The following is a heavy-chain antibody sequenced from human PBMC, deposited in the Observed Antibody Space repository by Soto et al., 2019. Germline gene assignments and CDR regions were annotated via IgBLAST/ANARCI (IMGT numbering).Heavy chain of an antibody. CDR3: AKGTYYYGSGSYYNAVWPLYYFDY. CDR1: GFTFSSYA. J-gene: IGHJ4*02. D-gene: IGHD3-10*01. V-gene: IGHV3-23*01. CDR2: ISGSGGST. Sequence: GGSLRLSCAASGFTFSSYAMSWVRQAPGKGLEWVSAISGSGGSTYYADSVKGRFTISRDNSKNTLYLQMNSLRAEDMAVYYCAKGTYYYGSGSYYNAVWPLYYFDYWGQGTLVTVS.